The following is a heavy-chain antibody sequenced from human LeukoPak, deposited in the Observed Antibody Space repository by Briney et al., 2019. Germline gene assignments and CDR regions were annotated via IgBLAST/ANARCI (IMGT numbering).Heavy chain of an antibody. J-gene: IGHJ6*03. CDR2: IIPIFGTA. CDR1: GGTFSSYA. CDR3: ARGEVELRTPGGYYYYMDV. Sequence: GSSVKVSCKASGGTFSSYAISWVRQAPGQGLEWMGGIIPIFGTANYAQKFQGRVTITADESTSTAYMELSSLRSEDTAVYYCARGEVELRTPGGYYYYMDVWGKGTTVTVSS. D-gene: IGHD1-7*01. V-gene: IGHV1-69*01.